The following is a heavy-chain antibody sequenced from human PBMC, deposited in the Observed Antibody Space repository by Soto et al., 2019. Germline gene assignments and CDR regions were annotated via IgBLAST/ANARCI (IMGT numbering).Heavy chain of an antibody. D-gene: IGHD3-10*01. CDR3: ARGRVRGVISKYYGMAV. CDR2: IIPIFGTA. CDR1: GGPFSSYA. J-gene: IGHJ6*02. V-gene: IGHV1-69*01. Sequence: QVQLVPSGAEVKKPGYSVKVSCKVSGGPFSSYAISWVRQAPGQGLEVLGAIIPIFGTANYAQKFQGRVTITEDESTSTAYMEMSSLRSEDTAVYYCARGRVRGVISKYYGMAVWGQWTTVTVSS.